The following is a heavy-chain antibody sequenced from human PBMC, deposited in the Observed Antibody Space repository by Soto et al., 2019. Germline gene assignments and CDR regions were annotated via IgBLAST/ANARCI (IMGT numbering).Heavy chain of an antibody. Sequence: EVQLLQSGGGLAQPGTSLRLSCAASGFTFKYYAMTWVRQAPGKGLEWVSTISGSGDKTDYADSVKGRFRVSRDNSKGTLDLHMDSPREDDSGLYSCVRGSNWYWGHDSQDGGQSTLATVSS. D-gene: IGHD1-1*01. CDR3: VRGSNWYWGHDSQD. CDR2: ISGSGDKT. J-gene: IGHJ1*01. CDR1: GFTFKYYA. V-gene: IGHV3-23*01.